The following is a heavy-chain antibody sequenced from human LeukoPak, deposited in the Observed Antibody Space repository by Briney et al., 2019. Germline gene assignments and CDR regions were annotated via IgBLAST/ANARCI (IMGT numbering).Heavy chain of an antibody. D-gene: IGHD6-19*01. CDR2: IRYDGSDK. CDR1: GFTFRSYG. CDR3: AKIGDVAGHFDY. Sequence: GVSLRLSCTASGFTFRSYGMHWVRQAPDKGLEGLVFIRYDGSDKYYADSVKGLFTISRHNAKNTLYLQMNSVRGEDTAVYYCAKIGDVAGHFDYWGQGTLVTVSS. J-gene: IGHJ4*02. V-gene: IGHV3-30*02.